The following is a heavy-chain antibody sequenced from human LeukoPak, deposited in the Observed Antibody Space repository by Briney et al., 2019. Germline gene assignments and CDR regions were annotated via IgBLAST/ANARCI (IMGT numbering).Heavy chain of an antibody. D-gene: IGHD3-22*01. CDR3: ARAFDSSGYYHFDY. CDR2: IYYSGST. V-gene: IGHV4-59*11. CDR1: GGSISSHY. Sequence: SETLSLTCSVFGGSISSHYWSWIRQPPGKGLEWIGYIYYSGSTNYNPSLKSRVTISVDTSKNQFSLKLSSVTAADTAVYYCARAFDSSGYYHFDYWGQGTLVTVSS. J-gene: IGHJ4*02.